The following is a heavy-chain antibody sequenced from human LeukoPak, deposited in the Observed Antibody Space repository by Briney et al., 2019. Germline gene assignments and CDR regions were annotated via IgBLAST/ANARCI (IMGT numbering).Heavy chain of an antibody. V-gene: IGHV3-30*04. CDR2: ISYDGSNK. CDR3: AREGMVVPAATFDY. CDR1: GFTFSSYA. D-gene: IGHD2-2*01. Sequence: PGGSLRLSCAASGFTFSSYAMHWVRQAPGKGLEWVAVISYDGSNKYYADSVKGRFTISRDNSKNTLYLQMNSLRAEDTAVYYCAREGMVVPAATFDYWGQGTLVT. J-gene: IGHJ4*02.